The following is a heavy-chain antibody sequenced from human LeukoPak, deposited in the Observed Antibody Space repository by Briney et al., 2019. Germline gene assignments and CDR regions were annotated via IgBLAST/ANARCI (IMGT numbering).Heavy chain of an antibody. D-gene: IGHD7-27*01. CDR1: GGSVSDYY. J-gene: IGHJ4*02. CDR2: IYYTGT. V-gene: IGHV4-59*02. Sequence: PSETLSLTCTVSGGSVSDYYWSWIRQSPGKGLEWIGYIYYTGTSYNPSLKGRVTISADTSKNQFSLNLSSVTAADTAVYYCASRKLGNDYWGQGTLVTVSS. CDR3: ASRKLGNDY.